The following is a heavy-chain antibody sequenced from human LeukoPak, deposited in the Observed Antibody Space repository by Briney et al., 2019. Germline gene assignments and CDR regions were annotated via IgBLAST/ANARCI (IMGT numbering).Heavy chain of an antibody. Sequence: SETLSLTCGVYGGSFSGFYWNWIRQPPGKGLEWIGEVKHSGSSNYNPSLRSRVTLSVDTSKNQLSLKLRSVTAADTVLYYCARRERWLQPFDYWGQGTLVTVSS. D-gene: IGHD5-24*01. CDR3: ARRERWLQPFDY. CDR2: VKHSGSS. J-gene: IGHJ4*02. CDR1: GGSFSGFY. V-gene: IGHV4-34*01.